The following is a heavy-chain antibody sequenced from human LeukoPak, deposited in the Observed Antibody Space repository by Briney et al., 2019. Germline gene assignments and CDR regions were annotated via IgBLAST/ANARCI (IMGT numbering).Heavy chain of an antibody. V-gene: IGHV7-4-1*02. Sequence: ASVKVSCKASGYTFTSYAMNWVRQAPGQGLEWMGWINTNTGNPTYAQGFTGRFVFSLDTSASTAYLQISSLKAEDTAVYYCAREEWELLVGGRGPDYWGQGTLVTVSS. J-gene: IGHJ4*02. D-gene: IGHD1-26*01. CDR1: GYTFTSYA. CDR3: AREEWELLVGGRGPDY. CDR2: INTNTGNP.